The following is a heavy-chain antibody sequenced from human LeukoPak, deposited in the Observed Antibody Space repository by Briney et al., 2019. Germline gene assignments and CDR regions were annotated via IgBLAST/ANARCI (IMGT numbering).Heavy chain of an antibody. J-gene: IGHJ4*02. CDR1: GFKFSDYS. D-gene: IGHD3-3*01. CDR2: IGGSGGGT. CDR3: AKDQEPRFLQTTFDY. V-gene: IGHV3-23*01. Sequence: GGSLRLSCEASGFKFSDYSISWVRQVPGKGLEWVAGIGGSGGGTYYGDSVKGRFTVSRDNSKNTLFLHMNNLRAEDTAVYFCAKDQEPRFLQTTFDYWGQGTLVTVSS.